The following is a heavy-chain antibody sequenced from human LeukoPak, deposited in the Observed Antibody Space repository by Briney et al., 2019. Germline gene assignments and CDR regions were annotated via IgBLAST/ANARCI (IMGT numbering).Heavy chain of an antibody. V-gene: IGHV3-30*02. Sequence: GGSLRLSCTASGFTFSSYGMHWVRQAPGKGLEWVAFIRYDGSNKYYADSVKGRFTISRDNSKNTLSLQMNSLRADDTAVYYCARERDDYDDPGPLDYWGQGTLVTVSS. CDR2: IRYDGSNK. D-gene: IGHD4-17*01. J-gene: IGHJ4*02. CDR1: GFTFSSYG. CDR3: ARERDDYDDPGPLDY.